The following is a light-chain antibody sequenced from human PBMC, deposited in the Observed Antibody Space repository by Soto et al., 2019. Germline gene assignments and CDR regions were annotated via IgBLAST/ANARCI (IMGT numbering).Light chain of an antibody. J-gene: IGKJ4*01. CDR2: DAS. Sequence: EIVMTQSPATLSVSPGERATLSCRASQSVSSNLAWYQQKPGQAPRLLIYDASTRATGIPARFSGSGSGTDFPLTISSLQSEDFAVYYCQQYNNWPPLTFGGGTKVDI. CDR1: QSVSSN. V-gene: IGKV3-15*01. CDR3: QQYNNWPPLT.